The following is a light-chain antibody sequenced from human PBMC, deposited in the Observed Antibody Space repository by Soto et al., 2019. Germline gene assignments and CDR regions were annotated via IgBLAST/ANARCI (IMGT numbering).Light chain of an antibody. CDR1: SSDISIYNY. J-gene: IGLJ1*01. CDR2: EVS. CDR3: CSYTSSTNYV. Sequence: QSVLTQPPSASGSPGKSITISCTGTSSDISIYNYASWYQQHPDKATKLIIYEVSNRPSGISNRFSGAKSGNTASLTISGLQVEDEADYYCCSYTSSTNYVFGAGTKVTVL. V-gene: IGLV2-14*01.